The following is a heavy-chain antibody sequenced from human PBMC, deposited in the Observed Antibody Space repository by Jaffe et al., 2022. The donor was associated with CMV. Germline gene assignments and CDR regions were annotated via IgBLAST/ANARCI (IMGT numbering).Heavy chain of an antibody. CDR1: GFTFSNAW. CDR2: IKSKTDGGTT. D-gene: IGHD2-15*01. CDR3: TTRYCSGGSCYGFDRAFYAFDI. Sequence: EVQLVESGGGLVKPGGSLRLSCAASGFTFSNAWMSWVRQAPGKGLEWVGRIKSKTDGGTTDYAAPVKGRFTISRDDSKNTLYLQMNSLKTEDTAVYYCTTRYCSGGSCYGFDRAFYAFDIWGQGTMVTVSS. V-gene: IGHV3-15*01. J-gene: IGHJ3*02.